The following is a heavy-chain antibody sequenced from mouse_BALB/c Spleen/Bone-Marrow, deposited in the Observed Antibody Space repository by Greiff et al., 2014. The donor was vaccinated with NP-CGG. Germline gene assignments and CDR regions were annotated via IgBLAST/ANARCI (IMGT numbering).Heavy chain of an antibody. CDR1: GYTFTDYY. D-gene: IGHD2-3*01. V-gene: IGHV1-19*01. Sequence: EVQLQQSGPELVKPGASVKMSCKASGYTFTDYYMEWVKQSHGESFEWIGRVHPYNGGTSYNQKFKGKATLTVDKSSSTAYMEHNSRTTEDSAVYYCAGEGGRWLLLYWGQGTTLTVSS. CDR2: VHPYNGGT. J-gene: IGHJ2*01. CDR3: AGEGGRWLLLY.